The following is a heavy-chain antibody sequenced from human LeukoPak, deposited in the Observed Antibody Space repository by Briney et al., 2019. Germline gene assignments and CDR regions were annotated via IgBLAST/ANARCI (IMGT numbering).Heavy chain of an antibody. CDR1: GFSLSATNVG. Sequence: SGPTLVNPTQTLTLTCTFSGFSLSATNVGVGWIRQPPGKALEWLALIYWNDDRRYSPSLKSRLTITKDTSKNQVVLIMTNMDPVDTTTYYCARILQRLYSGSFFDYWGQGTLVTVSS. CDR3: ARILQRLYSGSFFDY. J-gene: IGHJ4*02. D-gene: IGHD1-26*01. CDR2: IYWNDDR. V-gene: IGHV2-5*01.